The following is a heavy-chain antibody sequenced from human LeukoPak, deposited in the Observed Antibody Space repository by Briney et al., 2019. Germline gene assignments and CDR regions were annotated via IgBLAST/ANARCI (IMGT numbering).Heavy chain of an antibody. CDR2: INPNSGGT. J-gene: IGHJ6*03. CDR1: GYTFTGYY. V-gene: IGHV1-2*02. Sequence: GASVKVSCKASGYTFTGYYMHWVRQAPGQGLEWMGWINPNSGGTDYAQKFQGRVTMTRDTSISTTYMELSRLRSDDTAVYYCAKGGNVVVVNFMDVWGKGTTITVSS. D-gene: IGHD2-2*01. CDR3: AKGGNVVVVNFMDV.